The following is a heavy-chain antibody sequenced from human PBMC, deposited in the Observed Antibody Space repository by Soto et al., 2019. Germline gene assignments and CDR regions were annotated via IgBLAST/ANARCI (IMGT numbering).Heavy chain of an antibody. J-gene: IGHJ4*02. Sequence: PSETLSLTCSVSGGSISGSYWSWIRQSPGKGLEWLGYVYYTGSTNYSPSLRSRVSISVDTSKNEFSLRLSSVTAADTAVYFCAGSVAVPSAQIDYWGQGTQVTVSS. V-gene: IGHV4-59*01. CDR3: AGSVAVPSAQIDY. CDR1: GGSISGSY. CDR2: VYYTGST. D-gene: IGHD3-10*01.